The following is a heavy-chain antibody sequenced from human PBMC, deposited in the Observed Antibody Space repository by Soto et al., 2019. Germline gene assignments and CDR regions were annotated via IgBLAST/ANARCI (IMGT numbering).Heavy chain of an antibody. D-gene: IGHD1-7*01. CDR3: AIDRGAWGNCNFYCDF. J-gene: IGHJ4*02. CDR1: GFKFSHYP. V-gene: IGHV3-23*01. CDR2: ISATGGGT. Sequence: PGGSLRLSCAASGFKFSHYPMIWVRQAPGKGLECVSLISATGGGTYYADSVKSRFTISRDNSHNTLYLQVHSLTAEDTAVYYCAIDRGAWGNCNFYCDFWGQEAQVTVSS.